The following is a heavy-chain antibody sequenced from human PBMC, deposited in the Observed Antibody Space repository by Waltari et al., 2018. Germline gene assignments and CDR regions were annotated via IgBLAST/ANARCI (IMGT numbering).Heavy chain of an antibody. J-gene: IGHJ4*02. V-gene: IGHV4-39*01. CDR3: ARRGRYSSSSRGLDY. D-gene: IGHD6-6*01. CDR1: GGSISSSSYY. CDR2: IYYNGRT. Sequence: QLQLQESGPGLVKPSETLSLTCTVSGGSISSSSYYWGWLRQPPGKGLEWIGSIYYNGRTYYNPSLKSRVTISVDTSKNQFSLKLSSVTAADTAVYYCARRGRYSSSSRGLDYWGQGTLVTVSS.